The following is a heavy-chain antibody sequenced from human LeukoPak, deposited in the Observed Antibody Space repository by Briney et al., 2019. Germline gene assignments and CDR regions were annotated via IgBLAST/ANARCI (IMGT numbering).Heavy chain of an antibody. CDR1: GYTFTSYG. Sequence: VASVKVSCKASGYTFTSYGISWVRQAPGQGLEWMGWISAYNGNTNYAQKLQGRVTMTTDTSTSTAYMELRSLRSDDTAVYYCARAVEVGAYPDAFDIWGQGTMVTVSS. CDR3: ARAVEVGAYPDAFDI. D-gene: IGHD1-26*01. CDR2: ISAYNGNT. J-gene: IGHJ3*02. V-gene: IGHV1-18*01.